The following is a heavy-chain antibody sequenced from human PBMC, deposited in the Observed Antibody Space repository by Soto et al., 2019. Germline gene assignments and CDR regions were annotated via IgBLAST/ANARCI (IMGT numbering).Heavy chain of an antibody. Sequence: RSLTCAVSGGSISSGGYSWSWIRQPPGKGLEWIAYIYHSGSTYYNPSLKSRVTISVDRSKNQFSLKLSSMTAADTAVYYCARVPYPWGQGTLVTVSS. CDR2: IYHSGST. J-gene: IGHJ5*02. V-gene: IGHV4-30-2*01. CDR1: GGSISSGGYS. CDR3: ARVPYP.